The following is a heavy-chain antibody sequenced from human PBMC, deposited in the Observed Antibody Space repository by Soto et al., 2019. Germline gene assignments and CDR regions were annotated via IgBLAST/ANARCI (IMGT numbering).Heavy chain of an antibody. D-gene: IGHD4-17*01. V-gene: IGHV1-3*01. CDR1: GYRLTSYD. CDR2: INAGNGNT. J-gene: IGHJ4*02. Sequence: GASVEVSCKASGYRLTSYDSHWVRQAPGQRLEWMGWINAGNGNTKYSQKFQGRVTITRDTSASTAYMELSSLRSEDTAVYYCARDLFRSYGDYGYWGQGTLVTVSS. CDR3: ARDLFRSYGDYGY.